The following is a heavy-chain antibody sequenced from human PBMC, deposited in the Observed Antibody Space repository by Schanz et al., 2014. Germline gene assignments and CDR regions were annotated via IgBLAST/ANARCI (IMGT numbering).Heavy chain of an antibody. CDR1: GGTFSTYT. J-gene: IGHJ6*02. Sequence: QVQLVQSGAEVKKPGSSVKVSCKASGGTFSTYTISWVRQAPGQGLEWMGKIIPVLNIATYAQRFQGRVTITADKSTSTASMELSSLRSEDTAVYYCARGPSQGYSYGHNIGAYYYGMDVWGQGTTVTVSS. V-gene: IGHV1-69*02. D-gene: IGHD5-18*01. CDR3: ARGPSQGYSYGHNIGAYYYGMDV. CDR2: IIPVLNIA.